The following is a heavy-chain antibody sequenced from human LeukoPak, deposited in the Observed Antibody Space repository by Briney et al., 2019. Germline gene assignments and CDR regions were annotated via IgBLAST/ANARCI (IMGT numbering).Heavy chain of an antibody. V-gene: IGHV1-18*01. D-gene: IGHD3-16*01. CDR1: GYTFSSSG. J-gene: IGHJ3*02. CDR3: AKMRGGLNALDI. CDR2: ISPYNDNT. Sequence: ASVKVSCKASGYTFSSSGISWVRQAPGQGLEWMGWISPYNDNTNYAQNLQGRVTMTTDTSTGTAYIVLRSLRSDDTAVYYCAKMRGGLNALDIWGQGTMVTVSS.